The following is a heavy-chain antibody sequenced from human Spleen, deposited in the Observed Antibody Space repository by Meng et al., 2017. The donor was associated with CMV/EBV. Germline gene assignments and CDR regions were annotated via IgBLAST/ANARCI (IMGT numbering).Heavy chain of an antibody. V-gene: IGHV4-34*01. D-gene: IGHD3-10*01. CDR3: AGDSGWQPGGY. Sequence: LTCAVSGGSFSSYYWSWIRQPPGKGLEWIGEINHRGNTNYNPSLTSRVTISVDTSRKQFSLKVTSVTAADTAVYYCAGDSGWQPGGYWGQGTLVTVSS. CDR1: GGSFSSYY. CDR2: INHRGNT. J-gene: IGHJ4*02.